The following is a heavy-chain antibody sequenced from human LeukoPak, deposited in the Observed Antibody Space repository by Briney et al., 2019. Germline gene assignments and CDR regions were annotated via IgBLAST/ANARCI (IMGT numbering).Heavy chain of an antibody. CDR1: GGTFSSYA. CDR3: AREPGITIFGVVHFGAFDI. V-gene: IGHV1-69*13. CDR2: IIPIFGTA. Sequence: RASVKVSCKASGGTFSSYAISWVRQAPGQGLEWMGGIIPIFGTANYAQKFQGRVTITADESTSTAYMELSSLRSEDTAVYYCAREPGITIFGVVHFGAFDIWGQGTMVTVSS. J-gene: IGHJ3*02. D-gene: IGHD3-3*01.